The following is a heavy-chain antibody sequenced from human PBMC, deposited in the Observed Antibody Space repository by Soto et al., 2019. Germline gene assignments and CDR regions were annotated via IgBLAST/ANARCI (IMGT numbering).Heavy chain of an antibody. CDR1: GFTFSGYS. Sequence: EVQQVESGGGLVKPGESVRLSCAESGFTFSGYSMNWVRQAPGKGLEWVSSISTNSDYIYYADSVKGRFTISRDNAKNSLFLQMTGLRVEDAAVYNCARATRGGYKEGFDYWGQGTLVTVSS. D-gene: IGHD5-12*01. J-gene: IGHJ4*02. V-gene: IGHV3-21*01. CDR2: ISTNSDYI. CDR3: ARATRGGYKEGFDY.